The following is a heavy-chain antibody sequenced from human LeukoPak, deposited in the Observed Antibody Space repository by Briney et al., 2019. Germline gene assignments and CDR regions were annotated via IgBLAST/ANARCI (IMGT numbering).Heavy chain of an antibody. D-gene: IGHD1-26*01. CDR2: ISAYNGNT. CDR1: GYTFTSYG. J-gene: IGHJ5*02. Sequence: ASVKVSCKASGYTFTSYGISWVRQAPGQGLEWMGWISAYNGNTNHAQKLQGRVTMTTDTSTSTAYMELRSLRSDDTAVYYCARRYSGSYGGIWFDPWGQGTLVTVSS. V-gene: IGHV1-18*01. CDR3: ARRYSGSYGGIWFDP.